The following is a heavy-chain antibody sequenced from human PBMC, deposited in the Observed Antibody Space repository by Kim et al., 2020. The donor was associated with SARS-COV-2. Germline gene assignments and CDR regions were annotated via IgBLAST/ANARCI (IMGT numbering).Heavy chain of an antibody. Sequence: GGSLRLSCAASGFTFSSYGMHWVRQAPGKGLEWVAVIWYDGSNKYYADSVKGRFTISRDNSKNTLYLQMNSLRAEDTAVYYCARLRRSGSYLYLMGIDYWGQGTLVTVSS. D-gene: IGHD1-26*01. V-gene: IGHV3-33*01. J-gene: IGHJ4*02. CDR2: IWYDGSNK. CDR3: ARLRRSGSYLYLMGIDY. CDR1: GFTFSSYG.